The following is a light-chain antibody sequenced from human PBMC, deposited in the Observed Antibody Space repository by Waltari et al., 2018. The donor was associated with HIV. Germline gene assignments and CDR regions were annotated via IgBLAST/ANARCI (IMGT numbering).Light chain of an antibody. CDR3: QQYYSLPYT. CDR2: WAS. V-gene: IGKV4-1*01. CDR1: QTVLYSSNNKNY. J-gene: IGKJ2*01. Sequence: DIVMTQSPDSLAVSLGERATINCKSRQTVLYSSNNKNYLTWYQQRPGQPPKVVIYWASTRESGVPDRFSGSGSGTDFTLTINSLQAEDVAVYYCQQYYSLPYTFGRGTKLEIK.